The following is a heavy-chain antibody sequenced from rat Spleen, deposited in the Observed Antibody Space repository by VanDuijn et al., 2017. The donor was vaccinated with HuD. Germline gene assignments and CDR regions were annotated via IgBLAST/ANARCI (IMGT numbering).Heavy chain of an antibody. CDR3: TRDNMYTTDYYPDYFDY. D-gene: IGHD1-6*01. CDR1: GFTFNKYW. CDR2: IINTGVGT. J-gene: IGHJ2*01. V-gene: IGHV5-31*01. Sequence: EVQLVESGGGLVQPGRSLKLSCVASGFTFNKYWMTWIRQAPRKGLEWVASIINTGVGTYYPDSVKGRFTISRDNAKSTLYLQMNSLRSEDTATYYCTRDNMYTTDYYPDYFDYWGQGVMVTVSS.